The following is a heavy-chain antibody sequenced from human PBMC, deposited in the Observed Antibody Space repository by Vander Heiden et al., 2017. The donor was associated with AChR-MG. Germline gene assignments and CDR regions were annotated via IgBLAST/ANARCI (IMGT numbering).Heavy chain of an antibody. J-gene: IGHJ1*01. CDR2: ISGSGGST. V-gene: IGHV3-23*01. Sequence: EVQLLESGGGLVQPGGSLRLSCPAPGFPFSGYAMSGVRQAPGKGREWVSAISGSGGSTYYADSVKGRFTISRDNSKNTLYLQMNSLRAEDTAVYYCAKGSSGWYAGECFQHWGQGTMVTVSS. CDR3: AKGSSGWYAGECFQH. D-gene: IGHD6-19*01. CDR1: GFPFSGYA.